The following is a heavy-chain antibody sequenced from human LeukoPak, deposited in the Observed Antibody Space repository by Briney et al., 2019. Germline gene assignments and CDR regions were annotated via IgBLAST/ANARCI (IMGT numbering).Heavy chain of an antibody. Sequence: PSETLSLTCAVYGGSFSGYYWSWIRQPPGKGLEWIGEINHSGSTNYNPSLKSRVTISVDASKNQFSLKLSSVTAADTAVYYCARGYCSSTSCYRYYYYMDVWGKGTTVTVSS. J-gene: IGHJ6*03. CDR2: INHSGST. CDR3: ARGYCSSTSCYRYYYYMDV. D-gene: IGHD2-2*01. CDR1: GGSFSGYY. V-gene: IGHV4-34*01.